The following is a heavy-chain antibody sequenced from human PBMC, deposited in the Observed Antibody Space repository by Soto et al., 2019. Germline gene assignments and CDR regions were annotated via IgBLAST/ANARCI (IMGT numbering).Heavy chain of an antibody. V-gene: IGHV3-74*01. D-gene: IGHD1-1*01. Sequence: PGGSLGLSCAVSGFTFGNYWMHWVRQAPGKGLVWVSRVSPDGRTATYADSVKGRFTISRDNAQSTLYLQMNSLRAEDTAVYYWADSSLPTRDWGRGPLVTVSS. CDR1: GFTFGNYW. CDR3: ADSSLPTRD. J-gene: IGHJ4*02. CDR2: VSPDGRTA.